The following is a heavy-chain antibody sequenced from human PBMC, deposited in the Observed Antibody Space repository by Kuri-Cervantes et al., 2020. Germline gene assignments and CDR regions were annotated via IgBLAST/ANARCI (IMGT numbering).Heavy chain of an antibody. CDR1: GFTFSSYS. Sequence: GESLKISCAASGFTFSSYSMNWVRQAPGKGLEWVGFIRSKAYGGTTEYAASVKGRFTISRDDSKSIAYLQMNSLKTEDTAVYYCTRDVEQWLVPNWFDPWGQGTLVTVSS. D-gene: IGHD6-19*01. CDR3: TRDVEQWLVPNWFDP. J-gene: IGHJ5*02. CDR2: IRSKAYGGTT. V-gene: IGHV3-49*04.